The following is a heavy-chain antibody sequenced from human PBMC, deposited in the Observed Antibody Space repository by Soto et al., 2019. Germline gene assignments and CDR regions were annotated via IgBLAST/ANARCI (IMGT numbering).Heavy chain of an antibody. Sequence: QVQLVQSGAEVKKPGSSVKVSCTASGGTFSSYAISWVRQAPGQGLEWMGGISPIFGTANYAQKFQGRVTIPADKSTSTAYMELSSLRSEDTAVYYCARDRRYSNKAYYGMDVWGQGPTVTVSS. CDR2: ISPIFGTA. CDR1: GGTFSSYA. J-gene: IGHJ6*02. D-gene: IGHD4-4*01. CDR3: ARDRRYSNKAYYGMDV. V-gene: IGHV1-69*06.